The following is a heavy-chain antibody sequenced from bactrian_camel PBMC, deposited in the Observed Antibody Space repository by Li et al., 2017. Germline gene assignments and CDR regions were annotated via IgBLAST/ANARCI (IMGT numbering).Heavy chain of an antibody. Sequence: QVQLVESGGGSVQAGETLTLSCTASGFTFDDSDVIWYRQAPGNECELVSTRGADGSTHYADSVKGRFTISQDKVKNTFYLQMNDLKPEDTAMYYCAAGYGNASPTYWGQGTQVTVS. CDR1: GFTFDDSD. J-gene: IGHJ4*01. V-gene: IGHV3S63*01. CDR2: TRGADGST. D-gene: IGHD2*01. CDR3: AAGYGNASPTY.